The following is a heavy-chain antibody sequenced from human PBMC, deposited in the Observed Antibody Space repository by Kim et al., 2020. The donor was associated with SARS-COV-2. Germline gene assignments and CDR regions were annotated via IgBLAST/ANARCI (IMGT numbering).Heavy chain of an antibody. V-gene: IGHV3-66*01. Sequence: GGSLRLSCAASGFTVSSNYMSWVRQAPGKGLEWVSVIYSGGSTYYADSVKGRFTISRDNSKNTLYLQMNSLRAEDTAVYYCARLSRGGYFDYWGQGTLVTVSS. D-gene: IGHD3-10*01. J-gene: IGHJ4*02. CDR2: IYSGGST. CDR1: GFTVSSNY. CDR3: ARLSRGGYFDY.